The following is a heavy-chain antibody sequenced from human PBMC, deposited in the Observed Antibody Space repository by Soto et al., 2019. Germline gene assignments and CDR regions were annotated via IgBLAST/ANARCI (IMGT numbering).Heavy chain of an antibody. J-gene: IGHJ6*02. D-gene: IGHD1-7*01. CDR1: GGSISSYY. V-gene: IGHV4-59*01. CDR2: MYYSGST. Sequence: LSLTCTVSGGSISSYYWNWIRQPPGKGLEWIGYMYYSGSTTYNPSLKSRVTMSVDTAKNQFALKLSSVTAADTAVYYCARDRELNVGYYYGMDVWGQGTTVTVSS. CDR3: ARDRELNVGYYYGMDV.